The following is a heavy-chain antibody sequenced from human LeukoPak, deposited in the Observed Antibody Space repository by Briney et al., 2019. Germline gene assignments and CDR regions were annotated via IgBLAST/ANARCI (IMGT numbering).Heavy chain of an antibody. CDR1: GYTFTGYY. V-gene: IGHV1-2*02. CDR2: INPNSGGT. Sequence: ASVKVSCKASGYTFTGYYMHWVRQAPGQGLEWMGWINPNSGGTNYAQKFQGRVTMTRDTSISTAYMEPSRLRSDDTAVYYCARGRGLVGATEWFDPWGQGTLVTVSS. J-gene: IGHJ5*02. CDR3: ARGRGLVGATEWFDP. D-gene: IGHD1-26*01.